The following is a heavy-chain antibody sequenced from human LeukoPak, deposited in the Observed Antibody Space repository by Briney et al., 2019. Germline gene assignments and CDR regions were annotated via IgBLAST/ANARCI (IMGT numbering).Heavy chain of an antibody. Sequence: GGSLRLSRAASGFTFSSYWMTWVRQAPGKGLEWVGNINLDGSDKYYGDSVKGRFTISRDNAKNSLYLQMNSLRAEDTAVYYCARDTRYFDYWGQGNMVTVSS. CDR2: INLDGSDK. CDR1: GFTFSSYW. CDR3: ARDTRYFDY. V-gene: IGHV3-7*01. J-gene: IGHJ4*02.